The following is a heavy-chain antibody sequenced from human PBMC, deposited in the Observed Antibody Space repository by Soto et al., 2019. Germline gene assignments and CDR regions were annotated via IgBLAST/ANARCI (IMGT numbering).Heavy chain of an antibody. J-gene: IGHJ4*02. D-gene: IGHD5-18*01. CDR3: ARDSDTAMDYYFDY. V-gene: IGHV4-34*01. CDR1: GGSFSGYY. Sequence: SETLSLTCAVYGGSFSGYYWSWIRQPPGKGLEWTGEINHSGSTNYNPSLKSRVTISVDTSKNQFSLKLSSVTAADTAVYYCARDSDTAMDYYFDYWGQGTLVTVSS. CDR2: INHSGST.